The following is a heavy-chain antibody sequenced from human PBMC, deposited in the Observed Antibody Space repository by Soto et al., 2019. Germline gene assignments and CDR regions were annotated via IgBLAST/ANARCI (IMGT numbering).Heavy chain of an antibody. V-gene: IGHV1-46*02. CDR2: IHPSGGGT. CDR1: GYTFNTYY. J-gene: IGHJ4*02. Sequence: QVQLVQSGAEVKKPGASVKVSCKPSGYTFNTYYLHWVRQAPGQALEWMGVIHPSGGGTTYAQKFLGRVTVTRDTSTTAVFMDLSSLRSDATAVYYCARGGHIAVVTASFDYWGQGTLVTVSS. D-gene: IGHD2-21*02. CDR3: ARGGHIAVVTASFDY.